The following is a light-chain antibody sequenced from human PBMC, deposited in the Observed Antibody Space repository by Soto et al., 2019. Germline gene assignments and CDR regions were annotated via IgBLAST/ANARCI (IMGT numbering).Light chain of an antibody. V-gene: IGKV1-5*03. CDR2: KAS. CDR3: QLYNSYSPVYT. Sequence: DIPMTQSPSTLSASVGEGVTITCRARQRISSWLAWYQQKPGKAPKRLIYKASSVESGVPSRFSGSGSGTEFTLTISSLQPDGFATYCCQLYNSYSPVYTFGQGTKLEIK. J-gene: IGKJ2*01. CDR1: QRISSW.